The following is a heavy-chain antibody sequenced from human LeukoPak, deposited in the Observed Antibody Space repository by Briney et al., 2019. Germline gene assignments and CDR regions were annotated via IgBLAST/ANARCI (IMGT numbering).Heavy chain of an antibody. J-gene: IGHJ6*02. V-gene: IGHV4-61*05. CDR3: ARNYYYKGMDV. Sequence: SETLSLTCNVSGGSISNSDYFWGWIRQPPGKGLEWIGNVFFSGSSNYNPSLKSRATVFVVMSKNQFFLKLGSVTAADTAVYDCARNYYYKGMDVWGQGTTVTVSS. CDR2: VFFSGSS. CDR1: GGSISNSDYF.